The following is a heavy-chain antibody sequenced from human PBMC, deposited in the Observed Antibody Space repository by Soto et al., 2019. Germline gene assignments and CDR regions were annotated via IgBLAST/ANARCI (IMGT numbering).Heavy chain of an antibody. CDR1: GGSISSGDYY. CDR2: IYYSGST. J-gene: IGHJ6*02. V-gene: IGHV4-30-4*01. CDR3: ARDKRITIFGVVIEGDPTDYHGMDV. Sequence: QVQLQESGPGLVKPSQTLSLTCTVSGGSISSGDYYWSWIRQPPGKGLEWIGYIYYSGSTYYNPSPQSRHTISVDASKTQVSLKLSSGTAADTAVYYCARDKRITIFGVVIEGDPTDYHGMDVWGQGTTVTVSS. D-gene: IGHD3-3*01.